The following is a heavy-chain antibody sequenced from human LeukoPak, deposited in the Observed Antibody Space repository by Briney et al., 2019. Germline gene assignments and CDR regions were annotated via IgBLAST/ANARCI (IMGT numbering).Heavy chain of an antibody. CDR3: ASLGYCSGGSCYSSD. D-gene: IGHD2-15*01. Sequence: GGSLRLSCAASGFTFSSYSMNWVRQAPGKGLEWVSYISSSSSTIYYADSVEGRFTISRDNAKNSLYLQMNSLRAEDTAVYYCASLGYCSGGSCYSSDWGQGTLVTVSS. CDR1: GFTFSSYS. CDR2: ISSSSSTI. J-gene: IGHJ4*02. V-gene: IGHV3-48*01.